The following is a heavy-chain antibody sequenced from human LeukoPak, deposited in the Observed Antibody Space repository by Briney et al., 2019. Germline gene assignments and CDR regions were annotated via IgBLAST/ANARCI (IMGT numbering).Heavy chain of an antibody. D-gene: IGHD6-13*01. V-gene: IGHV1-46*01. CDR3: ARDLHSSIFSGFDY. CDR1: GGTFSSYA. CDR2: INPSGGST. Sequence: ASVKVSCKASGGTFSSYAISWVRQAPGQGLEWMGIINPSGGSTSYAQKFQGRVTMTRDTSTSTVYMELSSLRSEDTAVYYCARDLHSSIFSGFDYWGQGTLVTVSS. J-gene: IGHJ4*02.